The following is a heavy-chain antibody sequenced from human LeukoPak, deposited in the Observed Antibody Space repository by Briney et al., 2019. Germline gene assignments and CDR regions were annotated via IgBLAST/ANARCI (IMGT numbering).Heavy chain of an antibody. V-gene: IGHV3-23*01. Sequence: PGGSLRLSCAASGFTVSNSYMSWVRQAPGKGLEWVSAISGSGGSTYYADSVKGRFTISRDNSKNTLYLQMNSLRAEDTAVYCCAKDRTRMTTVTSFDYWGQGTLVTVSS. CDR2: ISGSGGST. CDR1: GFTVSNSY. CDR3: AKDRTRMTTVTSFDY. D-gene: IGHD4-17*01. J-gene: IGHJ4*02.